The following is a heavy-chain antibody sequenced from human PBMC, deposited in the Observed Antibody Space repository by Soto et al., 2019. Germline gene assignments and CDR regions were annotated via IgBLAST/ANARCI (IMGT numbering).Heavy chain of an antibody. J-gene: IGHJ4*02. Sequence: PWGSLRLSCAASGFTFSSYEMNWVRQAPGKGLEWVAVISYDGSNKYYADSVKGRFTISRDNSKNTLYLQMNSLRAEDTAVYYCARDPPGYWGQGTQVTVSS. CDR2: ISYDGSNK. CDR1: GFTFSSYE. CDR3: ARDPPGY. V-gene: IGHV3-30-3*01.